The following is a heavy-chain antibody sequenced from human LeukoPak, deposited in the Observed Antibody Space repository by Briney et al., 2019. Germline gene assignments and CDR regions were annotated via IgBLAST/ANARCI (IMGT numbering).Heavy chain of an antibody. D-gene: IGHD1-26*01. CDR2: IYYSGST. CDR3: AHRRRSGSYKGGAFDI. Sequence: SETLSLTCTVSGGSISSSSYYWGWVRQPPGKGLEWIGSIYYSGSTYYNPSLKSRVTISVDTSKNQFSLKLSSVTAADTAVYYCAHRRRSGSYKGGAFDIWGQGTMVTVSS. CDR1: GGSISSSSYY. J-gene: IGHJ3*02. V-gene: IGHV4-39*07.